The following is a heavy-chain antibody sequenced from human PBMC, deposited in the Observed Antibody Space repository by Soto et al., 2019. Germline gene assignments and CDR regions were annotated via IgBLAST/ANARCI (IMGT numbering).Heavy chain of an antibody. CDR3: ARPSTVYGDYGLSLAY. CDR2: ISAHTGNT. V-gene: IGHV1-18*01. CDR1: GFIFTGYG. J-gene: IGHJ4*02. D-gene: IGHD4-17*01. Sequence: QVQLVQSGAEVKKPGASVKVSCKASGFIFTGYGISWVRQAPGQGPEWMGWISAHTGNTIYSQKFQDRLTMTTGSSTSVAYMELRSLRSDDTAVYYCARPSTVYGDYGLSLAYWGQGTLVTVSS.